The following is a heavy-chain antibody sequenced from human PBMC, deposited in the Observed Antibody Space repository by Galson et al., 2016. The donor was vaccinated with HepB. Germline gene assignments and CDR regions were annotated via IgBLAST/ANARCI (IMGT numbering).Heavy chain of an antibody. V-gene: IGHV3-30*18. CDR3: AKKYLPQIVQVVAATPWFDP. J-gene: IGHJ5*02. CDR2: ISYYGRNE. CDR1: GFTFSSYG. D-gene: IGHD2-15*01. Sequence: SLRLSCAASGFTFSSYGMHWVRQAPGKGLEWVAVISYYGRNEYYADSVKGRFTISRDNSMNTLYLQMNSLRVEDTAVYYCAKKYLPQIVQVVAATPWFDPWGQGTLVTVSS.